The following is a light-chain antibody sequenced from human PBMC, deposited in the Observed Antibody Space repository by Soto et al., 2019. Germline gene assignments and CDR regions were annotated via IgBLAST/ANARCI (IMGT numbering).Light chain of an antibody. CDR2: AAS. CDR1: QSISSY. CDR3: QQSYSTPWT. Sequence: DIQITQSPSSLSASVGDRVTITCRASQSISSYLNWYQQKPGKAPKLLIYAASSLQSGVPSRFSGSGSGTDFTLTISSLQPEDFATHYCQQSYSTPWTFGQGTKVDIK. V-gene: IGKV1-39*01. J-gene: IGKJ1*01.